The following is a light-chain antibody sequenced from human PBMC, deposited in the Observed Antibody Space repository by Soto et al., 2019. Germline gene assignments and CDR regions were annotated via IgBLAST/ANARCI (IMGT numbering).Light chain of an antibody. Sequence: DIQMTQSPSTLSASIGDRVTITCRASQSISSWLAWYQQKPGKAPKVLIYKASSLESGVPSRFSGSGSGTEFTLTISSLQPDDFATYYCQQYNSYSLTFGQGTKVEIK. CDR2: KAS. J-gene: IGKJ1*01. V-gene: IGKV1-5*03. CDR3: QQYNSYSLT. CDR1: QSISSW.